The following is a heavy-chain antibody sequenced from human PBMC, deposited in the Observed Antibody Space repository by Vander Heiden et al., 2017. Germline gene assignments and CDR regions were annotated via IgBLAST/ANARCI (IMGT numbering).Heavy chain of an antibody. CDR2: IRSKAYGGTT. V-gene: IGHV3-49*05. J-gene: IGHJ4*02. Sequence: EVQLVESGGGLVKPGRSLRLSCTASGFTFGAYAMSWFRPAPGKGLEWVGFIRSKAYGGTTKDAASVKGRFTISRDDSKSIAYLQMNSLKTEDTAVYYCTRGPQDRYCSGGSCYSGYWGQGTLVTVSS. CDR3: TRGPQDRYCSGGSCYSGY. CDR1: GFTFGAYA. D-gene: IGHD2-15*01.